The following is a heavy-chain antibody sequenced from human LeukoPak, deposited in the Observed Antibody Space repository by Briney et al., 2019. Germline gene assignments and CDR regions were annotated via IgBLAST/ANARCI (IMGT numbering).Heavy chain of an antibody. D-gene: IGHD3-22*01. Sequence: SETLSLTCTVSGDSISTYYWSWIRQPPGKGLEYIGYIYHSGSTNYNPSLKSRVTISVDTSKNQFSLKLSSVTAADTAVYYCARLYYYDSSGYYYTFDYWGQGTLVTVSS. CDR3: ARLYYYDSSGYYYTFDY. V-gene: IGHV4-59*08. CDR1: GDSISTYY. CDR2: IYHSGST. J-gene: IGHJ4*02.